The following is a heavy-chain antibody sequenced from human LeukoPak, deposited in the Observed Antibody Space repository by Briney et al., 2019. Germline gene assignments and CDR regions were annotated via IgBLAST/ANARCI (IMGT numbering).Heavy chain of an antibody. J-gene: IGHJ4*02. CDR3: ARAGYDY. V-gene: IGHV3-48*02. CDR2: ISSSSTTI. D-gene: IGHD3-22*01. Sequence: GGSPRLSCAASGFTFSTSSMIWVRHAPGKGLEWISYISSSSTTIYHADSVKGRFTNCRDNAKNSLFLQMNSLRDEDTAVYYCARAGYDYWGQGTLVTVSS. CDR1: GFTFSTSS.